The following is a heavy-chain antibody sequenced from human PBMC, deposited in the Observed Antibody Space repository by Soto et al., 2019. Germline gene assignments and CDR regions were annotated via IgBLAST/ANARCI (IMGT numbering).Heavy chain of an antibody. V-gene: IGHV4-59*08. CDR3: SRGGGWLTDY. Sequence: QVQLHEPGPGLVKPSETLSLTCSVSDVSTSNFFWKWFRQPPGKGLEWIGIIHSSGTTNYNPSLASRVTISADTSKSQCSLKMTSVTAADTAVYYCSRGGGWLTDYLGQGTQVTVAT. CDR2: IHSSGTT. CDR1: DVSTSNFF. J-gene: IGHJ4*02. D-gene: IGHD6-19*01.